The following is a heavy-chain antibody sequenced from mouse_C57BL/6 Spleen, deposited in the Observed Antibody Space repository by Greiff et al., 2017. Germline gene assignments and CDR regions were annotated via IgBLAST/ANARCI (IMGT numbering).Heavy chain of an antibody. J-gene: IGHJ4*01. CDR3: TRAGIPYAMDY. V-gene: IGHV1-15*01. Sequence: SGAELVRPGASVTLSCKASGYTFTDYEMHWVKQTPVHGLEWIGAIDPETGGTAYNQKFKGKAILTADKSSSTAYMELRSLTSEDSAVYYCTRAGIPYAMDYWGQGTSVTVSS. CDR2: IDPETGGT. CDR1: GYTFTDYE.